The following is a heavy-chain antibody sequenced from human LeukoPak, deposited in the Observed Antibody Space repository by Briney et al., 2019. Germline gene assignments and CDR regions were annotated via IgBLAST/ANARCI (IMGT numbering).Heavy chain of an antibody. CDR1: GGTFSSYA. CDR2: IIPIFGTA. D-gene: IGHD3-22*01. Sequence: ASVKVSCKASGGTFSSYAISWVRQAPGQGLEWMGGIIPIFGTANYAQKFQGRVTITTDESTSTAYMELSSLRSEDTAVYYCARITKNYYDSSGDGNYFDYWGQGTLVTVSS. V-gene: IGHV1-69*05. CDR3: ARITKNYYDSSGDGNYFDY. J-gene: IGHJ4*02.